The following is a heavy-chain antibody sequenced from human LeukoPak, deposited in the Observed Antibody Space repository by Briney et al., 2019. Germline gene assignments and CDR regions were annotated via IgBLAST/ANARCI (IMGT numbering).Heavy chain of an antibody. Sequence: GASVKVSSKASGYTFTGYYVHWVRQAPGQGLEWMGWINPNSGGTNYAQKFQGRVTVTRDTSISTAYMELSRLRSDDTAVYYCARKCVVVVPGRGVYNWFDPWGQGTLVTVSS. J-gene: IGHJ5*02. CDR3: ARKCVVVVPGRGVYNWFDP. D-gene: IGHD2-2*01. CDR2: INPNSGGT. CDR1: GYTFTGYY. V-gene: IGHV1-2*02.